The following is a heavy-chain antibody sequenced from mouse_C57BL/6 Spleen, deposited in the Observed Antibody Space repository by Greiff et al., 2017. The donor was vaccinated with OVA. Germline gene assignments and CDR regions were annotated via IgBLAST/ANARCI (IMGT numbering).Heavy chain of an antibody. CDR1: GFTFSSYG. CDR2: ISSGGSYT. V-gene: IGHV5-6*01. Sequence: EVNVVESGGDLVKPGGSLKLSCAASGFTFSSYGMSWVRQTPDKRLEWVATISSGGSYTYYPDSVKGRFTISRDNAKNTLYLQMSSLKSEDTAMYYCARDDYVDYWGQGTTLTVSS. J-gene: IGHJ2*01. CDR3: ARDDYVDY. D-gene: IGHD2-4*01.